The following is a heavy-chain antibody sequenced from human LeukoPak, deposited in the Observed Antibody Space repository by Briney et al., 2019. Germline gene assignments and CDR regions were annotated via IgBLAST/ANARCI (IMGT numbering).Heavy chain of an antibody. CDR3: ARDNYALHAFDI. D-gene: IGHD2-2*01. J-gene: IGHJ3*02. V-gene: IGHV3-48*03. Sequence: QAGGSLRLSCAASGFTFSRYEMNWVRQAPGKGLEWVSCISSGGSTIYYADSVKGRFTISRDNAKNSLYLQMNSLGAEDTAVYYCARDNYALHAFDIWGQGTMVTVSS. CDR2: ISSGGSTI. CDR1: GFTFSRYE.